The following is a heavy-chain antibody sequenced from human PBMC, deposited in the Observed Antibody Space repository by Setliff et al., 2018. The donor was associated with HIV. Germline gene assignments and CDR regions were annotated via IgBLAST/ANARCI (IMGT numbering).Heavy chain of an antibody. Sequence: PGESLKISCKGSGYSFTNYWISWVRQMPGKGLEWMGRIDPTDSYINYSPSSQGHVTISADKSISSAYLQWSILKASDTAMYYCARHEAGGGMDVWGQGTTVTVSS. V-gene: IGHV5-10-1*01. CDR3: ARHEAGGGMDV. D-gene: IGHD3-10*01. CDR1: GYSFTNYW. CDR2: IDPTDSYI. J-gene: IGHJ6*02.